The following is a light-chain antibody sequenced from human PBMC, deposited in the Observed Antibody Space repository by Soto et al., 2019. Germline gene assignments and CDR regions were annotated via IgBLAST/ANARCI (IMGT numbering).Light chain of an antibody. CDR3: QHYSNWPPT. CDR2: YAS. CDR1: ESVHRN. J-gene: IGKJ3*01. Sequence: EMVMTQSPATLSVSPGERVTLSCRASESVHRNLAWYQQKPGQGPSLLIYYASTRATGVPDRFTGSGSGTEFTLTISSLQSEDFGVYHCQHYSNWPPTFDHGTKVEIK. V-gene: IGKV3-15*01.